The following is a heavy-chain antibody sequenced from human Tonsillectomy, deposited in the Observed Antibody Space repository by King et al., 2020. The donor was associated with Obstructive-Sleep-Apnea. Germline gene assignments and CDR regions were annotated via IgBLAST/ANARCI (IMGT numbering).Heavy chain of an antibody. CDR2: IIPILGIT. J-gene: IGHJ5*02. CDR1: GGTFSSYA. Sequence: VQLVQSGAEVEKPGSSVKVSCKASGGTFSSYAISWVRQAPGHGLEWMGGIIPILGITNYAQKFQGRVTITADKSTSTTYLELSSLIFEDTAVYYCARLTTGWFDPWGQGTLVTVSS. D-gene: IGHD3-22*01. CDR3: ARLTTGWFDP. V-gene: IGHV1-69*09.